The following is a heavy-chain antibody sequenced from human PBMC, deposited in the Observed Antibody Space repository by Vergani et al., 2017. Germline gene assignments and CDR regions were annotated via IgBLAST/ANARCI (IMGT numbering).Heavy chain of an antibody. V-gene: IGHV3-7*01. J-gene: IGHJ6*02. CDR3: ARDIGGMSPRGYYGMDV. CDR2: ISPDGNAT. Sequence: EVQLVESGGGLVQPGGSLRLSCAASVFSLSRFWMSWVRQAPEKGLGWVSHISPDGNATSYVDSVKGRFTISSDNAKNSLYLQMNSLRAEDTAVYYCARDIGGMSPRGYYGMDVWGQGTTVTVSS. D-gene: IGHD3-3*01. CDR1: VFSLSRFW.